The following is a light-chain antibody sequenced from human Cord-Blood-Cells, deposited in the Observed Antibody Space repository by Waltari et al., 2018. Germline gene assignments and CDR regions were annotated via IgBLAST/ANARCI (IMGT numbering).Light chain of an antibody. CDR1: SSDVGGYNY. V-gene: IGLV2-14*01. CDR2: DVS. J-gene: IGLJ2*01. Sequence: QSALTQPASVSGSPGQSITISCTGTSSDVGGYNYVSWYQQHPGKAPKLMIYDVSNRPSGVSNRFSCSKSGNTASLTISGLQAEDDADYYCSSYTSSSTLVFGGGTKLTVL. CDR3: SSYTSSSTLV.